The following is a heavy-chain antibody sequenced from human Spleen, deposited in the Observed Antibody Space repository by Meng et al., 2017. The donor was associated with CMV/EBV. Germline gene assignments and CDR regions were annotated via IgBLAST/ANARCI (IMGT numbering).Heavy chain of an antibody. V-gene: IGHV3-20*04. CDR2: INWNGGST. CDR3: ARDGEAAGPI. D-gene: IGHD6-13*01. J-gene: IGHJ3*02. CDR1: GFTFDDYG. Sequence: GESLKISCAASGFTFDDYGMSWVRQAPGKGLEWVSGINWNGGSTGYADSVKGRFTISRDNAKNSLYLQMNSLRAEDTAVYYCARDGEAAGPIWGQGTMVTVSS.